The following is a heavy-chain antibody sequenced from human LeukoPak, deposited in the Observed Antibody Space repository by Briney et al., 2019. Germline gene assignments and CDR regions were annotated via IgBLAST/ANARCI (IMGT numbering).Heavy chain of an antibody. Sequence: SETLSLTCTVSGGSISSSSYYWSWIRQPPGKGLEWIGEINHSGSTNYNPSLKSRVTISVDTSKNQFSLKLSSVTAADTAVYYCARSMTYYYIYWGQGTLVTVSS. J-gene: IGHJ4*02. V-gene: IGHV4-39*07. D-gene: IGHD3-10*01. CDR1: GGSISSSSYY. CDR3: ARSMTYYYIY. CDR2: INHSGST.